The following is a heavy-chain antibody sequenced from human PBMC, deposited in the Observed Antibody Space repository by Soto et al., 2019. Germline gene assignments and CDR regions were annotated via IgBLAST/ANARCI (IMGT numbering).Heavy chain of an antibody. CDR2: ISDTGSSH. Sequence: GGSLRLSCVGSGFTFSSYGMHWVRQAPGKGLECVAVISDTGSSHYYAASVEGRFTISRENSKNTLSLHMDRLRVEDTAVYYCANDRGGDCPDHSCYFGADYSGQGTPVTVSS. CDR3: ANDRGGDCPDHSCYFGADY. D-gene: IGHD2-2*01. CDR1: GFTFSSYG. V-gene: IGHV3-30*18. J-gene: IGHJ4*02.